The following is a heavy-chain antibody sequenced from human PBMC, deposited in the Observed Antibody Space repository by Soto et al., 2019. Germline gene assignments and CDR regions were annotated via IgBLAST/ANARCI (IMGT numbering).Heavy chain of an antibody. CDR2: IYYIGST. CDR3: ARDLWGYCGTDCYPLDV. J-gene: IGHJ6*02. Sequence: SETLSLTCTVSSGSISSYYWSWIRQLPGKGLEWIGYIYYIGSTNYNPSLKSRVTISVDTSKNQFSLKLNSVTAADTAVYYCARDLWGYCGTDCYPLDVWGQGTTVT. D-gene: IGHD2-21*02. V-gene: IGHV4-59*01. CDR1: SGSISSYY.